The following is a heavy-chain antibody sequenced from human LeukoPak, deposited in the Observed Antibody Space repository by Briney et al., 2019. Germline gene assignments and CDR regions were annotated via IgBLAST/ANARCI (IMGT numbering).Heavy chain of an antibody. J-gene: IGHJ4*02. Sequence: SVKISCKASGGTFSSYAISWVRQAPGQGLEWMGRIIPILGIASYAQKFQGRVTITADKSTSTAYMELSSLRSEDTAVYYCASTPPLDYWGQGTLVTVSS. CDR2: IIPILGIA. D-gene: IGHD3-16*02. CDR1: GGTFSSYA. CDR3: ASTPPLDY. V-gene: IGHV1-69*04.